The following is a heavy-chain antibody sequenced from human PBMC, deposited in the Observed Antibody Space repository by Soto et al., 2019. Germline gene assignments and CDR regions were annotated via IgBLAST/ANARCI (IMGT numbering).Heavy chain of an antibody. CDR1: GGSFSGYY. D-gene: IGHD1-1*01. Sequence: SETLSLTCAVYGGSFSGYYWSWIRQPPGKGLEWIGDINHSGSTNYNPSLKSRVTISVDTSKNQFSLKLSSVTAADTAVYYCARGSVGGRRCVGLGYWGQGTLDIVSS. CDR3: ARGSVGGRRCVGLGY. CDR2: INHSGST. J-gene: IGHJ4*02. V-gene: IGHV4-34*01.